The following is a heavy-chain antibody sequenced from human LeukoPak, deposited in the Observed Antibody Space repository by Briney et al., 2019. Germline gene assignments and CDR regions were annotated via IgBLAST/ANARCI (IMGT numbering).Heavy chain of an antibody. CDR1: GFSLSTSGVG. CDR3: AHSRQYSVGLGY. V-gene: IGHV2-5*02. D-gene: IGHD6-6*01. Sequence: SGPTLVKPTQTLTPTCTFSGFSLSTSGVGVGWIRQPPQKALEWLALIYWDDDKRYNPSLKSRLTITKDTSKNQVVLTMTNMDPVDTATYYCAHSRQYSVGLGYWGQGTLVTVSS. CDR2: IYWDDDK. J-gene: IGHJ4*02.